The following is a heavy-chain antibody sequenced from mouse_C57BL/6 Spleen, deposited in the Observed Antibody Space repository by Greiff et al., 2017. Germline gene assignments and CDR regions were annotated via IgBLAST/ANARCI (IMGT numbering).Heavy chain of an antibody. D-gene: IGHD3-2*02. V-gene: IGHV1-55*01. J-gene: IGHJ4*01. CDR3: AKEGPRQLRLRNYAMDY. CDR1: GYTFTSYW. Sequence: QVQLKQPGAELVKPGASVKMSCTASGYTFTSYWITWVKQRPGQGLEWIGDIYPGSGSTNYNAKFKSKATLTVDTSSSTAYMQLSSLTSEDSAVYYCAKEGPRQLRLRNYAMDYWGQGTSVTVSS. CDR2: IYPGSGST.